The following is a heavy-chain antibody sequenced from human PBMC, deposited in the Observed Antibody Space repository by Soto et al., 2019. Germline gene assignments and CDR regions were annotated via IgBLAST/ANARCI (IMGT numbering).Heavy chain of an antibody. D-gene: IGHD6-13*01. J-gene: IGHJ6*02. CDR2: MNPNSGNT. CDR1: GYTFTSYD. V-gene: IGHV1-8*01. Sequence: GASVKVSCKASGYTFTSYDINWVRQATGQGLEWMGWMNPNSGNTGYAQKFQGRGTMTRNTSIRTAYMELSSMRSEDTAVYYCARVGRFRAAAGKRDDYYYGMDVWGQGTTVTVSS. CDR3: ARVGRFRAAAGKRDDYYYGMDV.